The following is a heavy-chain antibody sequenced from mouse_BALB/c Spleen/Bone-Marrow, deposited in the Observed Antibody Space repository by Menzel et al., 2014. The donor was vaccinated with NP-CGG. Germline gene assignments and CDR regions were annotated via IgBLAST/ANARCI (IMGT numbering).Heavy chain of an antibody. J-gene: IGHJ2*01. CDR1: GFTFSSYG. CDR3: VRGNYGNYVDYFDF. Sequence: EVQVVESGGGLVQPGGSLKLSCAASGFTFSSYGMSWVRQTPDKRLELVATINSSGGSTYYPDSVKGRFTISRDTAKNTLYLQMSSLKSEETAMYYCVRGNYGNYVDYFDFWGQGTTLTVSS. CDR2: INSSGGST. D-gene: IGHD2-1*01. V-gene: IGHV5-6-3*01.